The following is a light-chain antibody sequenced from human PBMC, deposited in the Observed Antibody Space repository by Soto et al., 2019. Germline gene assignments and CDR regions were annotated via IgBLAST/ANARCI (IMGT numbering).Light chain of an antibody. J-gene: IGKJ1*01. V-gene: IGKV3-15*01. CDR1: QSVSSY. CDR2: GAS. Sequence: EIVLTQSPATLSVSPGERVTLSCRASQSVSSYLAWYQQKPGQAPRLLIYGASTGATGIPARFSGSGSGTEFVLTISSLQSEDFAVYYCQQCNNWPRTFGQGTKVDIK. CDR3: QQCNNWPRT.